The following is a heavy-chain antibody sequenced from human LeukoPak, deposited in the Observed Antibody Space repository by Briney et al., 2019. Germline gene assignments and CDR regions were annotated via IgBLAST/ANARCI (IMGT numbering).Heavy chain of an antibody. CDR1: GGSISSGGYF. CDR2: IYYTGST. CDR3: ARGITYYDILTGPENRFDP. J-gene: IGHJ5*02. D-gene: IGHD3-9*01. Sequence: SQTLSLTCTVSGGSISSGGYFWTWIRQHPGKGLEWIGHIYYTGSTYYNPSLKSRVTISVDTSKNQFSLKLNSVTAADTAVYYCARGITYYDILTGPENRFDPWGQGTLVTVSS. V-gene: IGHV4-31*03.